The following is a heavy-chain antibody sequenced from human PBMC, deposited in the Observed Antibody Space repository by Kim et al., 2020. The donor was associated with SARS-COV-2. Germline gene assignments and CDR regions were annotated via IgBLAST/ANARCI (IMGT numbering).Heavy chain of an antibody. J-gene: IGHJ6*02. CDR2: IYYSGST. CDR1: GGSISSYY. Sequence: SETLSLTCTVSGGSISSYYWSWIRQPPGKGLEWIGYIYYSGSTNYNPSLKSRVTISVDTSKNQFSLKLSSVTAADTAVYYCARASGGYYGMDVWGQGTSGTVS. D-gene: IGHD3-10*01. V-gene: IGHV4-59*01. CDR3: ARASGGYYGMDV.